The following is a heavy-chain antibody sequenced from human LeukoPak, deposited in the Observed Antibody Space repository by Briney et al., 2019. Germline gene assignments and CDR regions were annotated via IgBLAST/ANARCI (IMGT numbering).Heavy chain of an antibody. CDR3: ARLGSQAFDY. CDR2: IYHGGST. Sequence: SETLSLTCTVSGGSISISRDYWGWIRQSPGKGLEWIGDIYHGGSTYYNPSLKSRVTISVDASKTQFSLKLTSVTAADTAVYYCARLGSQAFDYWGQGTLVTVSS. J-gene: IGHJ4*02. CDR1: GGSISISRDY. V-gene: IGHV4-39*01.